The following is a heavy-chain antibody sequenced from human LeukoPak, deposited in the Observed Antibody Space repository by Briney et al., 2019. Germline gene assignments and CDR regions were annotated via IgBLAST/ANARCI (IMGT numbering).Heavy chain of an antibody. D-gene: IGHD5-24*01. J-gene: IGHJ4*02. CDR2: IYYSGST. Sequence: PSETLSLTCTVSGGSISSYYWSWIRQPPGKGLEWIGYIYYSGSTNYNPSLKSRVTISVDTSKNQFSLKLSSGTAADPAVYYFARHLSGTTMAHYFDFWGQGTLVTVSS. CDR1: GGSISSYY. V-gene: IGHV4-59*08. CDR3: ARHLSGTTMAHYFDF.